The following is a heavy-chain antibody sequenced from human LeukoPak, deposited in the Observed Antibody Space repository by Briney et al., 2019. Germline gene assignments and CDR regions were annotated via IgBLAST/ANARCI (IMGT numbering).Heavy chain of an antibody. CDR1: GGSLSGYY. Sequence: PSETLSLTCAAYGGSLSGYYWSWIRQPPGKGLEWIGEINHSGSTNYNPSLKSRVTISVDTSKNQFSLKLSSVTAADTAVYYCALVVVPAAIDYWAREPWSPSPQ. CDR2: INHSGST. D-gene: IGHD2-2*01. CDR3: ALVVVPAAIDY. V-gene: IGHV4-34*01. J-gene: IGHJ4*02.